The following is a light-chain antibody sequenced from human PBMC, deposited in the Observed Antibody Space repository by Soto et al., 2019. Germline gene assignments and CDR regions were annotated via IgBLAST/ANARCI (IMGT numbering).Light chain of an antibody. CDR1: QSVNNQ. V-gene: IGKV3-11*01. J-gene: IGKJ4*01. Sequence: ESVLTQSPGTLSLTPGETATLSCRASQSVNNQLAWYQQKPGQAPRLLIYDASTRATGIPARISGSGSGADFTLTISSLEPEDFAVYYCQHRRNWPLTFGGGTKVDIK. CDR3: QHRRNWPLT. CDR2: DAS.